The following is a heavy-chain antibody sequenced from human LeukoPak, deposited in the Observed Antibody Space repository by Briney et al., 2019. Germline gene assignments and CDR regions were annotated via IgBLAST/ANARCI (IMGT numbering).Heavy chain of an antibody. CDR1: GYTLTELF. D-gene: IGHD3-10*01. CDR3: ATVILQYYYGSGSPFDY. Sequence: ASVKVSCKVSGYTLTELFMHWVRQAPGKGLEWMGGFDPEDGETIYAQKLQGRVTMTEDTSTDTAYMELSSLRSEDTAVYYCATVILQYYYGSGSPFDYWGQGTLVTVSS. V-gene: IGHV1-24*01. J-gene: IGHJ4*02. CDR2: FDPEDGET.